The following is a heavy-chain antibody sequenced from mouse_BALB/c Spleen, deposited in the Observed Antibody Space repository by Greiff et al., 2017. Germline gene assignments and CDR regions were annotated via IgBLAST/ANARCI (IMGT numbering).Heavy chain of an antibody. Sequence: EVKLQESGGGLVQPGGSRKLSCAASGFTFSSFGMHWVRQAPEKGLEWVAYISSGSSTIYYADTVKGRFTISRDNPKNTLFLQMTSLRSEDTAMYYCARRGTGTGLFAYWGQGTLVTVSA. V-gene: IGHV5-17*02. CDR3: ARRGTGTGLFAY. D-gene: IGHD4-1*01. CDR2: ISSGSSTI. CDR1: GFTFSSFG. J-gene: IGHJ3*01.